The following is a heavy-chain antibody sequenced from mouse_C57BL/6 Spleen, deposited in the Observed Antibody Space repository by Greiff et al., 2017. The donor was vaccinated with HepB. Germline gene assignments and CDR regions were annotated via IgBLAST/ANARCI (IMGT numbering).Heavy chain of an antibody. CDR1: GYAFSSYW. J-gene: IGHJ1*03. CDR2: IYPGDGDT. D-gene: IGHD1-1*01. V-gene: IGHV1-80*01. CDR3: ARSLYYGSSYWYFDV. Sequence: QVQLKQSGAELVKPGASVKISCKASGYAFSSYWMNWVKQRPGKGLEWIGQIYPGDGDTNYNGKFKGKATLTADKSSSTAYMQLSSLTSEDSAVYFCARSLYYGSSYWYFDVWGTRTTVTVSS.